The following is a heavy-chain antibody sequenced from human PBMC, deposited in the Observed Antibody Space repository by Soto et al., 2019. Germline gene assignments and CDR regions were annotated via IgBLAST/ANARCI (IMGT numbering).Heavy chain of an antibody. V-gene: IGHV3-30-3*01. CDR1: GFTFSSYA. CDR2: ISYDGSNK. D-gene: IGHD5-18*01. J-gene: IGHJ4*02. Sequence: QVQLVESGGGVVQPGRSLRLSCAASGFTFSSYAMHWVRQAPGKGLEWVAVISYDGSNKYYADSVKGRFTISRDNSKNTLYLQMNSLRAADTAVYYCASDYTAMAFDYWGQGTLVTVSS. CDR3: ASDYTAMAFDY.